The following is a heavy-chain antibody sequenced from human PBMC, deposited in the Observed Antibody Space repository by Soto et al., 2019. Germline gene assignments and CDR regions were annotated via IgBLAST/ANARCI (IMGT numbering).Heavy chain of an antibody. J-gene: IGHJ4*02. CDR1: GFSFSSYA. CDR2: ISARGGSS. V-gene: IGHV3-23*01. D-gene: IGHD5-12*01. CDR3: SKSSIEYRASFNH. Sequence: EVQLLESGGALVQPGGSLRLACAASGFSFSSYAMVWVRQAPGKGLEWVSGISARGGSSYFADSVKGLLTISRDNSKNVLSLDMNSLRAVDTAIYFCSKSSIEYRASFNHWGPGTLVLVSS.